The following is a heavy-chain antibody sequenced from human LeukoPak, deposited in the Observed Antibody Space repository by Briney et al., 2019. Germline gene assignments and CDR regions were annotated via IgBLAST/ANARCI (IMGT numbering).Heavy chain of an antibody. J-gene: IGHJ3*02. CDR1: GFTFSSYW. CDR3: AKGATPYDAFDI. CDR2: IKEDGSEK. V-gene: IGHV3-7*01. Sequence: PGGSLRLSCAASGFTFSSYWMSWVRQAPGKGLEWVANIKEDGSEKYYADSVKGRFTISRDNSKNTLYLQMNSLRAEDTAVYYCAKGATPYDAFDIWGQGTMVTVSS.